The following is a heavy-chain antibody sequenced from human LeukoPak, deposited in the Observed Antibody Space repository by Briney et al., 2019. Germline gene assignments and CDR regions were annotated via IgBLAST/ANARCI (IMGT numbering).Heavy chain of an antibody. CDR1: GGSISSSSYY. Sequence: KPSETLSLTCTVSGGSISSSSYYWGWIRQPPGKGLEWIGSIYYSGSTYYNPSLKSRVTISVDTSKNQFSLKLSSVTAADTAVYYCARQLTGSYGSLRLDYWGQGTLVTVSS. D-gene: IGHD3-10*01. J-gene: IGHJ4*02. CDR3: ARQLTGSYGSLRLDY. CDR2: IYYSGST. V-gene: IGHV4-39*01.